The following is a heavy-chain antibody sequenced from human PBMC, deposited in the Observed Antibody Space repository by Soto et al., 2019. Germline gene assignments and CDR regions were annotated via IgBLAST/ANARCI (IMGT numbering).Heavy chain of an antibody. CDR2: IYYSGST. D-gene: IGHD2-2*02. CDR1: GGSISSGGYY. J-gene: IGHJ2*01. V-gene: IGHV4-31*02. CDR3: ARTAAIGLLDWYFDL. Sequence: SETLSLTCTVSGGSISSGGYYWSWIRQHPGKGLEWIGYIYYSGSTYYNPSLKSRVTISVDTSKNQFSLKLSSVTAADTAVYYCARTAAIGLLDWYFDLWGRGTLVTVSS.